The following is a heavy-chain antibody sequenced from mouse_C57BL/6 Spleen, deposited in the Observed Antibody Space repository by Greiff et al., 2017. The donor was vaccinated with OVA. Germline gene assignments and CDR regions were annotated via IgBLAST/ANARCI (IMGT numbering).Heavy chain of an antibody. J-gene: IGHJ2*01. V-gene: IGHV1-82*01. CDR3: AREPITTSYFDY. D-gene: IGHD1-1*01. CDR2: IYPGDGDT. CDR1: GYAFSSSW. Sequence: VQLQQSGPELVKPGASVKISCKASGYAFSSSWMNWVKQRPGKGLEWIGRIYPGDGDTNYNGKFKGKATLTADKSSSTAYMQLSSLTSEDSAVYFSAREPITTSYFDYWGQGTTLTVSS.